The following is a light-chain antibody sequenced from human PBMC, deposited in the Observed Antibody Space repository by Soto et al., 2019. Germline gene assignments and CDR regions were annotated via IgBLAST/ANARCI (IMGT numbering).Light chain of an antibody. CDR1: QSLLHSNGYNY. V-gene: IGKV2-28*01. Sequence: DIVMTQSPLSLPVTPGEPASISCRSSQSLLHSNGYNYLDWYLQKPGQSPQLLIYLGSNRASGVPARFSGSGSGTDFTLKISRLEAEDVGIYYCMQALQTPSYTFGQGTKLEIK. J-gene: IGKJ2*01. CDR3: MQALQTPSYT. CDR2: LGS.